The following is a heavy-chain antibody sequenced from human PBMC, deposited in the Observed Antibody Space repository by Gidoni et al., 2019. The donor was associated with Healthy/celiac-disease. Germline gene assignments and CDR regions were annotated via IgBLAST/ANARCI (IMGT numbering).Heavy chain of an antibody. CDR2: IKNDGTIT. Sequence: EVQLVESGGGLVHPGGSLRLSCAASAFTFSDYSIHWVRQAPGKGLVWVARIKNDGTITIYADSVKGRFTISRDNAKNTLYLQMNTLRVEDTAVYYCARAGGSGALDIWGQGTMVTVSS. D-gene: IGHD3-3*01. J-gene: IGHJ3*02. CDR3: ARAGGSGALDI. CDR1: AFTFSDYS. V-gene: IGHV3-74*01.